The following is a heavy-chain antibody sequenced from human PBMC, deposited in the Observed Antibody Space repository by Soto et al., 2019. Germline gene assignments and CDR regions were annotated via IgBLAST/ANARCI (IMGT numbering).Heavy chain of an antibody. J-gene: IGHJ3*02. CDR1: GYSFTIYW. D-gene: IGHD1-1*01. Sequence: PGESLKISGKGSGYSFTIYWIGWVLQMPGKGLEWMGIIYPGDSDTRYSPSFQGQVTISADKSISTAYLQWSSLKASDTAMYYCARRRWTGVEAFDIWGQGTMVTVSS. CDR3: ARRRWTGVEAFDI. CDR2: IYPGDSDT. V-gene: IGHV5-51*01.